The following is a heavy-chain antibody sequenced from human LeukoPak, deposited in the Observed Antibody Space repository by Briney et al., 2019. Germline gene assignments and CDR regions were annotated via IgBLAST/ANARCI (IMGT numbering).Heavy chain of an antibody. J-gene: IGHJ3*02. V-gene: IGHV4-30-4*01. CDR2: IYYSGST. D-gene: IGHD3-16*02. CDR1: GGSISSGDYY. Sequence: PSQTLSLTCTVSGGSISSGDYYWSWIRQPPGKGLEWNGYIYYSGSTYYNPSLKSRVTISVDTSKNQFSLKLSSVTAADTAVYYCASYDYVWGSYRAFDIWGQGTMVTVSS. CDR3: ASYDYVWGSYRAFDI.